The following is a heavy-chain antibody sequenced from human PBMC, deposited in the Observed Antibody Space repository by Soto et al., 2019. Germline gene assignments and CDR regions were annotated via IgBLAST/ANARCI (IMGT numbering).Heavy chain of an antibody. Sequence: QVQLQQSGPGLVKPSETLSLTCAVSGASIRSYHWSWIRQPAEKGLEWIGRMQHTGNTNYNPSLKSRVTMSVDTSKNQISLKMTSVTAADTAVYFCAKDVSSRRGFDPWGQGILVIVSS. V-gene: IGHV4-4*07. CDR3: AKDVSSRRGFDP. D-gene: IGHD3-16*01. J-gene: IGHJ5*02. CDR2: MQHTGNT. CDR1: GASIRSYH.